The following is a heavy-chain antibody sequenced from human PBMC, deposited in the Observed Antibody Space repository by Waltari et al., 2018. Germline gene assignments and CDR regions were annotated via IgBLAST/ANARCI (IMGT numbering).Heavy chain of an antibody. CDR1: GGSISSYY. V-gene: IGHV4-59*05. Sequence: QVQLQESGPGLVKPSETLSLTCTVSGGSISSYYWSWIRQPPGKGLEWIGSIYYSGSTSYTPSLKSRVTISVDTSKNQFSLKLSSVTAADTAVYYCARQTWIQLWLYAFDIWGQGTMVTVSS. J-gene: IGHJ3*02. CDR3: ARQTWIQLWLYAFDI. CDR2: IYYSGST. D-gene: IGHD5-18*01.